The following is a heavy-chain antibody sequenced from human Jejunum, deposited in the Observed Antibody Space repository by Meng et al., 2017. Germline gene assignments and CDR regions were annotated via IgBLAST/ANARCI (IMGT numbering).Heavy chain of an antibody. CDR1: GGSISDYY. V-gene: IGHV4-34*01. J-gene: IGHJ4*02. CDR3: ARGNEYSNYGADF. D-gene: IGHD4-11*01. Sequence: QFKLQQWGSGLLNASETLTLTCAVYGGSISDYYWTWIRQPPGKGLEWIGEINDRGSTNYNPSLKSRVTISVDTSKSQFYLRVSSVTAADTAVYYCARGNEYSNYGADFWGQGTLVTVSS. CDR2: INDRGST.